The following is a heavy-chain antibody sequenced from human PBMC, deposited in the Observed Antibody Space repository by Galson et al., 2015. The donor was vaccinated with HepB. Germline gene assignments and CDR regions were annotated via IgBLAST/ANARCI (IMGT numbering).Heavy chain of an antibody. CDR1: GFTFDDYG. CDR2: INWNGGST. D-gene: IGHD3-10*01. V-gene: IGHV3-20*04. J-gene: IGHJ4*02. Sequence: SLRLSCAASGFTFDDYGMSWVRQAPGKGLEWVSGINWNGGSTGYADSVKGRFTISRDNAKNSLYLQMNSLRAEDTALYYCAREGSGSYYIYYFDYWGQGTLVTVSS. CDR3: AREGSGSYYIYYFDY.